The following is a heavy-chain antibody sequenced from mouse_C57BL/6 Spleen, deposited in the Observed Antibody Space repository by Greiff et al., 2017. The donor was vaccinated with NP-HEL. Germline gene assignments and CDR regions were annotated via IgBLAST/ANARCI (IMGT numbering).Heavy chain of an antibody. CDR1: GYTFTSYW. D-gene: IGHD1-1*01. J-gene: IGHJ3*01. V-gene: IGHV1-64*01. CDR2: IHPNSGST. CDR3: ATYYGSSYRFAY. Sequence: VQLQQPGAELVKPGASVKLSCKASGYTFTSYWMHWVKQRPGQGLEWIGMIHPNSGSTNYNEKFKSKATLPVNKSSSTAYMQLSSLTSEDSAVYYCATYYGSSYRFAYWGQGTLVTVSA.